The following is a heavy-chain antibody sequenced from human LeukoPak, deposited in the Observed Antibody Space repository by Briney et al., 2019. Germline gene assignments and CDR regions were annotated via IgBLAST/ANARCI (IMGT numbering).Heavy chain of an antibody. CDR3: ARDLVTVTKGFDI. J-gene: IGHJ3*02. V-gene: IGHV4-59*11. CDR2: ISYIGST. D-gene: IGHD4-17*01. Sequence: SETLSLTCAVSDDSFSSHYWTWIRKPPGKGLEWIGYISYIGSTNYNPSLKSRVTISIDTSRNQFSLRLSSVTAADTAVYYCARDLVTVTKGFDIWGQGTMVSVSS. CDR1: DDSFSSHY.